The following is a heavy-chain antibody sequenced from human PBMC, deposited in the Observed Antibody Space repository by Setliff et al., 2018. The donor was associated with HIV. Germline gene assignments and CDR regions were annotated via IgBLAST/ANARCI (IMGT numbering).Heavy chain of an antibody. CDR1: GFTFSSYW. CDR2: INSNGGST. J-gene: IGHJ4*02. V-gene: IGHV3-64*02. Sequence: GGSLRLSCAASGFTFSSYWMSWVRQAPGKGLEYVSAINSNGGSTYYADSVKGRFTISRDNSKSTVYLQMGSLRAEDMAVYYCARVRVAAVAPYFDFWGQGALVTV. CDR3: ARVRVAAVAPYFDF. D-gene: IGHD6-13*01.